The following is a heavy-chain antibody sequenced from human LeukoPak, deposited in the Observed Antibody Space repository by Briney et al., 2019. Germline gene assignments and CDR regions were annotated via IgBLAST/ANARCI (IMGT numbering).Heavy chain of an antibody. CDR3: ARRKNSGWATDTFDI. Sequence: ETVSLTCTVSGGSINNDYWSWIRQPPGKGLEWIGNIYYSGSTNNNPSLKSRVTISVDTSKNQFSLKLNSVTAADTAVYYCARRKNSGWATDTFDIWGQAAMATVSS. CDR2: IYYSGST. J-gene: IGHJ3*02. V-gene: IGHV4-59*08. D-gene: IGHD6-19*01. CDR1: GGSINNDY.